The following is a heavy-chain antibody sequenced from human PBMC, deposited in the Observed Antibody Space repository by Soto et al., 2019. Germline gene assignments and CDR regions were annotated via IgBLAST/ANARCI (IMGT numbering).Heavy chain of an antibody. V-gene: IGHV3-66*01. CDR3: ARESTVTTNFDY. J-gene: IGHJ4*02. CDR2: IYSGGST. Sequence: EVQLVESGGGLVQPGGSLRLSCAASGFTVSSNYMSWVRQAPGKGLEWVSVIYSGGSTYYADSVKGRFTISRDNSKNTLYIQMNSLRAEDTAVYYCARESTVTTNFDYWGQGTLVTVSS. D-gene: IGHD4-17*01. CDR1: GFTVSSNY.